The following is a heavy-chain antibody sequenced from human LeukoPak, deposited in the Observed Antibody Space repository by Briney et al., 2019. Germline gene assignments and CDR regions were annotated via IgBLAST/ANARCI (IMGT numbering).Heavy chain of an antibody. CDR3: ARDPPEH. V-gene: IGHV1-69*13. Sequence: ASVKVSCKASGGTLSSSAISWVRQAPGQGLEWMGGIIPIFGTANYAQKFQGRVTITADESTRTSYMELSSLRYEETAVECCARDPPEHWGQGTRVTVSS. CDR2: IIPIFGTA. J-gene: IGHJ4*02. CDR1: GGTLSSSA.